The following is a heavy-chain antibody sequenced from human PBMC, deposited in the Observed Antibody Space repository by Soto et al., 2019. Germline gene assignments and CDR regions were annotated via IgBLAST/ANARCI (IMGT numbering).Heavy chain of an antibody. Sequence: QVQLVQSGAEVKKPGASVKVSCKASGYTFTSYAMHWVRQAPGQSLEWMGWINAGNGNTKYSQKFQGRVTITRDTSASTAFMELSSLRSEDTAVYYCARGDYYDIHDYWGQGTLVTVSS. D-gene: IGHD3-22*01. CDR1: GYTFTSYA. CDR2: INAGNGNT. CDR3: ARGDYYDIHDY. J-gene: IGHJ4*02. V-gene: IGHV1-3*01.